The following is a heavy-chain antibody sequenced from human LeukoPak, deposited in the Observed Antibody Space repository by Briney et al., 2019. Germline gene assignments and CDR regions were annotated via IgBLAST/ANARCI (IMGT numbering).Heavy chain of an antibody. Sequence: SETLSLTCAVYGGSFRGYYWSWIRQPPGKGLEWIGEISHSGSTNYNPSLKSRVTISVDTSKNQFSLKLSSVTAADTAVYYCARGRFLDNWGQGTLVTVSS. CDR2: ISHSGST. D-gene: IGHD3-3*01. CDR3: ARGRFLDN. V-gene: IGHV4-34*01. CDR1: GGSFRGYY. J-gene: IGHJ4*02.